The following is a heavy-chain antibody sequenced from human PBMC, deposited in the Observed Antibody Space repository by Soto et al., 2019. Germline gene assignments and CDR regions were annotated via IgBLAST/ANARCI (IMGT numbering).Heavy chain of an antibody. CDR1: GFSLSTSGVG. Sequence: QITLKESGATLVKPTQTLTLTCTFSGFSLSTSGVGVGWIRQPPGKALEWLALIYWDDDKRYSPSLKSRLTITKDTSKNQVVLTMTNMDPVDTATYYCARMVPDSGWYSDWYFDLWGRGTLVTVSS. CDR3: ARMVPDSGWYSDWYFDL. J-gene: IGHJ2*01. V-gene: IGHV2-5*02. D-gene: IGHD6-19*01. CDR2: IYWDDDK.